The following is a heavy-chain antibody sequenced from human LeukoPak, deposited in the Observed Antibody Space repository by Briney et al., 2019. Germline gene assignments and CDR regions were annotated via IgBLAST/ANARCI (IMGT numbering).Heavy chain of an antibody. Sequence: ASVKVSCKASGYAFTSYDINWVRQATGQGLEWMGRMNPNSGNTGYAQKFQGRVTITRNTSISTAYMELSSLRSEDTAVYYCARRGSSTDSSNWFDPWGQGTLVTVSS. D-gene: IGHD6-13*01. CDR1: GYAFTSYD. CDR3: ARRGSSTDSSNWFDP. V-gene: IGHV1-8*03. CDR2: MNPNSGNT. J-gene: IGHJ5*02.